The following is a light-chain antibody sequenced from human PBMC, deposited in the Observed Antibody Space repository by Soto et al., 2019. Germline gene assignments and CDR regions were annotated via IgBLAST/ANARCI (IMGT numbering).Light chain of an antibody. V-gene: IGKV3-15*01. J-gene: IGKJ1*01. CDR3: QQYDDWPPWT. CDR2: GAS. Sequence: EIVMTQSPVTLSMSPGERATLSCRASQSVSSNLAWYQQKPGQAPRLLIYGASTRATGIPARFSGSGSGTEFTLTIGSLQSEDFAVYYCQQYDDWPPWTVGQGTRVEIK. CDR1: QSVSSN.